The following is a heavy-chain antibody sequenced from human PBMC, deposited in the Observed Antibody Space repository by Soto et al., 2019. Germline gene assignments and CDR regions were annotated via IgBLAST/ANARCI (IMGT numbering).Heavy chain of an antibody. V-gene: IGHV3-74*01. J-gene: IGHJ4*02. CDR1: GFTFSGSW. CDR2: INGDGSGT. Sequence: EVQVVECGGGLVQPGGSLRLSCAASGFTFSGSWVHWVCQAPGKGLVWVSRINGDGSGTSYADFVKGRFTISRDDAKKTMFLQMNGLRAEDTAVYYCARGIFGSGTSNEYLGQGTLVPVSS. D-gene: IGHD3-10*01. CDR3: ARGIFGSGTSNEY.